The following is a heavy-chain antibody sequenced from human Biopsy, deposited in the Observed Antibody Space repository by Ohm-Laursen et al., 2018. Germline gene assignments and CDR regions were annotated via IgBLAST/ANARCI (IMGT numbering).Heavy chain of an antibody. CDR3: AQDGGVSYFGLDV. CDR1: GFTFDDYT. D-gene: IGHD3-16*01. Sequence: SLRLSCAASGFTFDDYTMHWVRQIPGKGLEWVSLISWDGSRTYYADSVRGRFTTSRDNAKNCLYLQMNSLRTQDTALYYCAQDGGVSYFGLDVWGLGTTATVSS. CDR2: ISWDGSRT. V-gene: IGHV3-43*01. J-gene: IGHJ6*02.